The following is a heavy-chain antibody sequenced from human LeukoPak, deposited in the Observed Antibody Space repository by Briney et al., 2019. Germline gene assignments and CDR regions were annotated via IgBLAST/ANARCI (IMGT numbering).Heavy chain of an antibody. Sequence: EASVKVSCKASGYTFTSYDINWVRQATGQGLEWMGWMNPNSGNTGNAQKFQGRVTMTRNTSISTAYMELSSLRSEDTAVYYCARGLALRVRAPALWGQGTLVTVSS. CDR2: MNPNSGNT. V-gene: IGHV1-8*01. J-gene: IGHJ4*02. CDR1: GYTFTSYD. D-gene: IGHD3-10*01. CDR3: ARGLALRVRAPAL.